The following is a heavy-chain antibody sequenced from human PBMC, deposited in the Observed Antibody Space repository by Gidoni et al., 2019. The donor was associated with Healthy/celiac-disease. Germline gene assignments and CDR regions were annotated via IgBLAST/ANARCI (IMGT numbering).Heavy chain of an antibody. D-gene: IGHD3-9*01. V-gene: IGHV3-11*05. J-gene: IGHJ4*02. CDR2: ISRSSSYT. Sequence: QVQLVESGGGLVKPGGTLRLPCAGSGFTFRDYYISWIRQSPGKGLERVSYISRSSSYTNYADSVKGRFTISRDNAKNSLYLQMNSLRAEDTAVYYCARVPRRILTGYGFDYWGQGTLVTVSS. CDR1: GFTFRDYY. CDR3: ARVPRRILTGYGFDY.